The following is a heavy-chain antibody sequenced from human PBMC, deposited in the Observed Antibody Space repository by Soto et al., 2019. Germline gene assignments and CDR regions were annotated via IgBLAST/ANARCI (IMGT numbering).Heavy chain of an antibody. D-gene: IGHD3-22*01. CDR1: GFTFSSYA. J-gene: IGHJ6*02. CDR3: AKDFSVYDSSGYYPNYYYYGMDV. Sequence: EVQLLESGGGLVQPGGSLRLSCAASGFTFSSYAMSWVRQAPGKGLEWVSAISGSGGSTYYADSVKGRFTISRDNSKNTLYLQMNSLRAEDTAVYYCAKDFSVYDSSGYYPNYYYYGMDVWGQGTTVTVSS. CDR2: ISGSGGST. V-gene: IGHV3-23*01.